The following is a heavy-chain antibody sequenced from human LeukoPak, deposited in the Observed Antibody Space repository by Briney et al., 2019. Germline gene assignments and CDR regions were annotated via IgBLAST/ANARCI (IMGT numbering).Heavy chain of an antibody. V-gene: IGHV3-7*01. Sequence: PGGSLRLSCAASGFTFSSYWMSWVRQAPGKGLGWVANMNQDGSEKYYVDSVKGRFTISRDNAKNSLYLQMNNLRAEDTAVYYCARGGELLRSADYWGQGTLVTVSS. CDR3: ARGGELLRSADY. CDR1: GFTFSSYW. J-gene: IGHJ4*02. D-gene: IGHD1-26*01. CDR2: MNQDGSEK.